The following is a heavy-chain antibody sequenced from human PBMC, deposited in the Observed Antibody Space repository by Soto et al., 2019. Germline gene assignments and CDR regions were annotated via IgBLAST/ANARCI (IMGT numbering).Heavy chain of an antibody. Sequence: QAQLVESGGGVVQPGRSLRLSCAASGFTFSSYAMYWVRQAPGKGLEWVAVISYDGTNKYYADSVKGRFTISRDNSKNTLYLQMNSLRAEDTAVYYCARAGCDGGSCYTLVGLRYGMDVWGQGTTVTVSS. D-gene: IGHD2-15*01. V-gene: IGHV3-30-3*01. CDR1: GFTFSSYA. J-gene: IGHJ6*02. CDR3: ARAGCDGGSCYTLVGLRYGMDV. CDR2: ISYDGTNK.